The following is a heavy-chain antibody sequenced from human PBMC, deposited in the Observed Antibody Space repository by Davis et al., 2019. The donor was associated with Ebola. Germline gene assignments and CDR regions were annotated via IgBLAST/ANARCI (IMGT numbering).Heavy chain of an antibody. J-gene: IGHJ6*02. CDR3: AKDIRGSNYGGYGMDV. CDR2: ISWNSGSI. V-gene: IGHV3-9*01. Sequence: GGSLRLSCAASGFTFDDYAMHWVRQAPGKGLEWVSGISWNSGSIVYADSVKGRFTISRDNAKNSLYLQMNSLRAEDTALYYCAKDIRGSNYGGYGMDVWGQGTTVTVSS. CDR1: GFTFDDYA. D-gene: IGHD4-11*01.